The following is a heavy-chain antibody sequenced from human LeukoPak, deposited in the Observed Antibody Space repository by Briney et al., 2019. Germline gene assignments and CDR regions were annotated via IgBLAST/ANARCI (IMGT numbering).Heavy chain of an antibody. D-gene: IGHD3-22*01. CDR1: GFTFISYW. CDR3: ARDPEKNYYDSSGYYNK. J-gene: IGHJ4*02. Sequence: GGSLRLSCAASGFTFISYWMHWVRQAPGKGLVWVSRINSDGSSTSYADSVKGRFTISRDNAKNTLYLQMNSLRAEDTAVYYCARDPEKNYYDSSGYYNKWGQGTLVTVSS. V-gene: IGHV3-74*01. CDR2: INSDGSST.